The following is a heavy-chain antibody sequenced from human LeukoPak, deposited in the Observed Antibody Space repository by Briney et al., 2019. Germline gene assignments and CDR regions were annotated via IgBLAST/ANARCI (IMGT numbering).Heavy chain of an antibody. Sequence: GASVKVSCKASGYTFTSYGISWVRQAPGQGLEWMGWISAYNGNTNYAQKLQGRVTMTTDTSTSTAYMELRSLRSDDTAVYYCAREIAAAGTGRVFDPWGQGTLVTVSS. CDR3: AREIAAAGTGRVFDP. D-gene: IGHD6-13*01. J-gene: IGHJ5*02. CDR2: ISAYNGNT. V-gene: IGHV1-18*01. CDR1: GYTFTSYG.